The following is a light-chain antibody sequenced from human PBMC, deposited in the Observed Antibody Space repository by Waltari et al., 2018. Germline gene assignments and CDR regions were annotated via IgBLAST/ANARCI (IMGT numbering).Light chain of an antibody. CDR3: HAAADNNWF. Sequence: YDLTQPFSVSVSPGQTATITCSGDVLAEKYVRWFQQKPGQAPTLILYKDTERPSGIPEHFSGSSSGSTVTLTIRGALLEDEADYHCHAAADNNWFFGGGTKLTVL. CDR1: VLAEKY. CDR2: KDT. J-gene: IGLJ2*01. V-gene: IGLV3-27*01.